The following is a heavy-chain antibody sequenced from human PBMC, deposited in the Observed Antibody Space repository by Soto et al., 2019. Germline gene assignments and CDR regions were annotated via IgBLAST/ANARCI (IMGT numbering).Heavy chain of an antibody. CDR1: GFICSSYD. V-gene: IGHV3-23*01. Sequence: PGGSLRLSCAVSGFICSSYDMSWVRQAPGKGLEWVSTILVGGSPPYEDSVKGRFTISRDTSKNTVYLQMNSLTAGDTAVYYCAKATATSGGAFEIYGQGAMVTVSS. CDR2: ILVGGSP. CDR3: AKATATSGGAFEI. J-gene: IGHJ3*02. D-gene: IGHD1-1*01.